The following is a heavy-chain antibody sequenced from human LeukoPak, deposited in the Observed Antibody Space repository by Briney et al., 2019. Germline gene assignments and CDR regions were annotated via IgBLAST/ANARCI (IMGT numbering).Heavy chain of an antibody. Sequence: QAGGSLRLSCAASGFTFSSYAMSWVRQAPGKGLEWVSAISDSGGNTYYADSVRGRFTISRDNSKNTLYLQMNSLRAEDTAVYYCAKERGGVVVGASFDYWGQGTLVTVSS. CDR1: GFTFSSYA. V-gene: IGHV3-23*01. J-gene: IGHJ4*02. CDR3: AKERGGVVVGASFDY. CDR2: ISDSGGNT. D-gene: IGHD1-26*01.